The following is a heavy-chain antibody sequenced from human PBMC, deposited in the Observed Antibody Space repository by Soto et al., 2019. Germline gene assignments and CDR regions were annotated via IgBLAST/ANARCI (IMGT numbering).Heavy chain of an antibody. J-gene: IGHJ4*02. Sequence: PSETLSLTCAVYGGSFSDYYWSWIRQPPGKGLEWIGEINHIGSTSYTPSLKSRATISLDTSKKQFSLKLSSVTAADTAVYYCASFSDYYGSGSYYRYFDYWGQGTLVTVSS. CDR2: INHIGST. CDR1: GGSFSDYY. CDR3: ASFSDYYGSGSYYRYFDY. V-gene: IGHV4-34*01. D-gene: IGHD3-10*01.